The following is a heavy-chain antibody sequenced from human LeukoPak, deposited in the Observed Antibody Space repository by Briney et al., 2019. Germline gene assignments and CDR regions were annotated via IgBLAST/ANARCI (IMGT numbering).Heavy chain of an antibody. CDR3: AKDAVAVADYYYGMDV. Sequence: GGSLRLSCAASGFTFSSYGMHWVRQAPGKGLEWVAFIRYDGSNKYYADSVKGRFTISRDNSKNTLYLQMNSLRAGDTAVYYCAKDAVAVADYYYGMDVWGQGTTVTVSS. CDR1: GFTFSSYG. V-gene: IGHV3-30*02. D-gene: IGHD6-19*01. J-gene: IGHJ6*02. CDR2: IRYDGSNK.